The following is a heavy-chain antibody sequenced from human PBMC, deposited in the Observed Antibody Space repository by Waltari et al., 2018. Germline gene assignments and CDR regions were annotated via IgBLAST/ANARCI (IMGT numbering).Heavy chain of an antibody. J-gene: IGHJ4*02. CDR2: ISDSGGST. CDR3: ARCAGGNSYDVVDY. V-gene: IGHV3-23*01. D-gene: IGHD5-18*01. CDR1: GFTFTTYA. Sequence: EVHLLESGGGLVQPGGSLRLSCAASGFTFTTYAMTWVRQAPGKGLEWVSGISDSGGSTNYADSVKGRCTISRDNSKNTLFLQVNSLRAEDTAVYYCARCAGGNSYDVVDYWGPGTLVTVSS.